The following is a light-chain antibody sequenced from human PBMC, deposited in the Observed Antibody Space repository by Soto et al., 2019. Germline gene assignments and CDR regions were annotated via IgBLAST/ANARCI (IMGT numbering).Light chain of an antibody. CDR3: QQYYSPPVT. Sequence: DIVMTQSPDSLAVSLGERATINCKSSQSVLFSSNNKNYLARFQQTPGQPPKLLIYWASTRESGVPDRFSGSGSGTDFTLTISSLQAENVAVYYCQQYYSPPVTFGGGTKVEIK. J-gene: IGKJ4*01. CDR1: QSVLFSSNNKNY. V-gene: IGKV4-1*01. CDR2: WAS.